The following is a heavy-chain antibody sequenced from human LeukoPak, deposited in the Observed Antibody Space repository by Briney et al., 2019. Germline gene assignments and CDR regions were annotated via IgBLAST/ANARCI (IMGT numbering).Heavy chain of an antibody. D-gene: IGHD1-26*01. CDR2: MYHSWST. CDR3: ARAAGGWDKYYYYYVDV. CDR1: GGSININNYY. Sequence: PSETLSLTCTVSGGSININNYYWVWIRQPPGKGLEWIGSMYHSWSTYHNPSLKGRVTIALDTSKNQFSLKLSSVTVADTAVYYCARAAGGWDKYYYYYVDVWGKGTTATVSS. J-gene: IGHJ6*03. V-gene: IGHV4-39*07.